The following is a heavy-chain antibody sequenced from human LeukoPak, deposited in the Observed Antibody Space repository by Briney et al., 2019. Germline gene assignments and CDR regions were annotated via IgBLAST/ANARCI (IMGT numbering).Heavy chain of an antibody. J-gene: IGHJ4*02. CDR2: ISYDGINK. CDR1: GFTFSSYA. Sequence: GGSLRLSCAASGFTFSSYAMHWVRQAPGKGLEWVAVISYDGINKYYADSVKGRFTISRDNSKNTLYLQMNSLRAEDTAVYYCARELVPGSNWNGYFDYWGQGTLVTVSS. CDR3: ARELVPGSNWNGYFDY. V-gene: IGHV3-30*04. D-gene: IGHD1-1*01.